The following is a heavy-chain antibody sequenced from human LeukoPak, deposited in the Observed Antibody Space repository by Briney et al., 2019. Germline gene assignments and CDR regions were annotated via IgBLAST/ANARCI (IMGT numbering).Heavy chain of an antibody. CDR3: ARDKFAKYDNRGYYYISDAFDI. Sequence: GGSLRLSCAASGFTFSSYGMHWVRQAPGKGLEWVAVISYDGSNKDYADSVKGRFTISRDNSKNTLYLQMNSLRAEDTAVYYCARDKFAKYDNRGYYYISDAFDIWGPGTVVTVSS. J-gene: IGHJ3*02. V-gene: IGHV3-30*03. D-gene: IGHD3-22*01. CDR1: GFTFSSYG. CDR2: ISYDGSNK.